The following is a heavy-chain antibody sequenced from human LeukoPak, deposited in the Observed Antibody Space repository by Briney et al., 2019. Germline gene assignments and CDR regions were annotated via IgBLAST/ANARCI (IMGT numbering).Heavy chain of an antibody. D-gene: IGHD5-18*01. V-gene: IGHV3-23*01. CDR1: GFTFSSYA. CDR2: ISGSGGST. CDR3: AALGRGYSYGFDY. J-gene: IGHJ4*02. Sequence: GGSLRLSCTASGFTFSSYAMNWVRQAPGKGLEWVSAISGSGGSTYYADSVKGRFTISRDNSKNTLYLQMNSLRAGDTAVYYCAALGRGYSYGFDYWGQGTLVTVSS.